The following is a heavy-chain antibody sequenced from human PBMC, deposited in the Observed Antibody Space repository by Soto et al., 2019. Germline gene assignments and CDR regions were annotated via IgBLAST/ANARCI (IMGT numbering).Heavy chain of an antibody. Sequence: GGSLRLSCAGSGFTFSDYYIDWVRQAPGKGLEWVGRSRDKGNSYSTDYAASVKGRFTVSRDASKNSLYLQMNSLKTEDTALYYYCARAPEQRPIDYWGHGSLVTVSS. J-gene: IGHJ4*01. CDR1: GFTFSDYY. V-gene: IGHV3-72*01. CDR2: SRDKGNSYST. CDR3: ARAPEQRPIDY. D-gene: IGHD6-19*01.